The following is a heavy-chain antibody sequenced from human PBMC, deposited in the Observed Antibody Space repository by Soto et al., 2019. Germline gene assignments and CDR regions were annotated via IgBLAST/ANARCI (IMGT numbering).Heavy chain of an antibody. Sequence: GGSLRLSCAASGFTFSSYGMHWVRQAPGKGLEFVSVIWYDGSNKYYADSVKGRFTISRDNSKNTLYLQMNSLRAEDTAVYYCARDRFCSSTSCGPLFDYWGQGTLVTVSS. D-gene: IGHD2-2*01. CDR2: IWYDGSNK. J-gene: IGHJ4*02. V-gene: IGHV3-33*01. CDR3: ARDRFCSSTSCGPLFDY. CDR1: GFTFSSYG.